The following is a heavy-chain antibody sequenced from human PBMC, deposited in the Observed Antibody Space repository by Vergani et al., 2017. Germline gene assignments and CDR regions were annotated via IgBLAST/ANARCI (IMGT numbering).Heavy chain of an antibody. V-gene: IGHV5-51*01. CDR1: EYSFGNYW. J-gene: IGHJ4*02. D-gene: IGHD1-1*01. CDR2: IYPADSDT. Sequence: EVELVQSGPEMRKPGESLKISCKGSEYSFGNYWIGWVRQMPGKGLEWMGIIYPADSDTRYSPSFQGQVTISADKSISTAFLQWYSLKASDTALYYCARHTTYTDSGGQGTLVTVSS. CDR3: ARHTTYTDS.